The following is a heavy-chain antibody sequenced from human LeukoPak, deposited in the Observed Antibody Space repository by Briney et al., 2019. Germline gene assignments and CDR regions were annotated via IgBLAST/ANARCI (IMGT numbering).Heavy chain of an antibody. D-gene: IGHD6-19*01. CDR1: GYTFTSYG. J-gene: IGHJ4*02. CDR3: ARDYSSGWYGVFDY. V-gene: IGHV1-18*01. Sequence: ASVKVSCKASGYTFTSYGISWVRQAPGQGLEWMGWISAYNGHTNYAQKVQGRVTMTTDTPTSTAYMELRSLRSDDTAVYYCARDYSSGWYGVFDYWGQGTLVTVSS. CDR2: ISAYNGHT.